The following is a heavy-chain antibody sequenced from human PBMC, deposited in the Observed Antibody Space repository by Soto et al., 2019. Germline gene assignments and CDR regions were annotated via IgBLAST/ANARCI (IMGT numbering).Heavy chain of an antibody. CDR1: GGSISSYY. D-gene: IGHD6-19*01. Sequence: QVQLQESGPGLVKPSETLSLTCTVSGGSISSYYWSWIRQPPGKGLEWIGYIYYSGSTNYNPSLKSRVTISVDTSKNQFSLKLSSVTAADTAVYYCARATFIAVAGHFDYWGQGTLVTVSS. CDR3: ARATFIAVAGHFDY. CDR2: IYYSGST. V-gene: IGHV4-59*01. J-gene: IGHJ4*02.